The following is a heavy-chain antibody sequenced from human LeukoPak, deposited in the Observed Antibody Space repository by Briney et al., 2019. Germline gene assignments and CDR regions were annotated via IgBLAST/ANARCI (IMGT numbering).Heavy chain of an antibody. CDR1: GFTFSAYG. CDR2: ISSGRSVM. J-gene: IGHJ4*02. D-gene: IGHD5/OR15-5a*01. CDR3: AGGVYGYNAFDY. V-gene: IGHV3-48*02. Sequence: GGSLRLSCAASGFTFSAYGMSWVRQAPGKGLEWASHISSGRSVMNYADSVKGRFTISRDNGKNLVYLQMNSLRDEDTAVYYCAGGVYGYNAFDYWGQGTLVSVSS.